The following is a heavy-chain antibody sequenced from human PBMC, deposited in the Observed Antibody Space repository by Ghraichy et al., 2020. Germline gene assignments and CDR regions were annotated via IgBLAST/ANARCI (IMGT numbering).Heavy chain of an antibody. CDR1: GFNLKSYG. D-gene: IGHD2-8*01. Sequence: GGSLRLSCVTSGFNLKSYGIHWVRQAPGKGLDWVAITLHTGNYEYYADSVRGRFIISRDNSKNTLFLQMNSLRPEDTAIYYCARDNEGLDYWGQGTLVTVSS. J-gene: IGHJ4*02. CDR3: ARDNEGLDY. CDR2: TLHTGNYE. V-gene: IGHV3-33*01.